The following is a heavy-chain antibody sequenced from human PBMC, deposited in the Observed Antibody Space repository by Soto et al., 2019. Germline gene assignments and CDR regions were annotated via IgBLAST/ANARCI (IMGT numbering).Heavy chain of an antibody. V-gene: IGHV1-58*01. Sequence: SVKVSCKASGFTFTSSAVQWVRQARGQRLEWIGWIVVGSGNTNYAQKLQERVTMTTDTSTSTAYMELRSLRSDDTAVYYCARVRTTVTTHPFDYWGQGTLVTVSS. J-gene: IGHJ4*02. CDR2: IVVGSGNT. CDR1: GFTFTSSA. CDR3: ARVRTTVTTHPFDY. D-gene: IGHD4-17*01.